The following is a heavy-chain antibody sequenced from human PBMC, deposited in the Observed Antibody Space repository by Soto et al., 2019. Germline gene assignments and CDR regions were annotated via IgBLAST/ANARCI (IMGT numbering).Heavy chain of an antibody. D-gene: IGHD3-3*01. CDR2: INPNSGGT. V-gene: IGHV1-2*02. CDR1: GYTFTGYY. J-gene: IGHJ6*02. CDR3: AREAGYDFWSGPPPFYYYYYGMDV. Sequence: GASVKVSCKASGYTFTGYYMHWVRQAPGQGLEWMGWINPNSGGTNYAQKFQGRVTMTRDTSISTAYMELSRLRSDDTAVYYCAREAGYDFWSGPPPFYYYYYGMDVWGQGTTVTVSS.